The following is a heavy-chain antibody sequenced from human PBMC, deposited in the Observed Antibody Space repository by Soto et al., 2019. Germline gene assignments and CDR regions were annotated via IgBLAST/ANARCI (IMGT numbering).Heavy chain of an antibody. Sequence: QVQLVQSGAEVKKPGSSVKVSCKASGGSFSSYSYNWVRQAPGQGLEWMGRSIPFGKIADYGQAFQDRVTISADTSASTVYMELRSLTSEDTALYYGARDTAVTSAAVRMAYWGQGTLVTVSS. CDR2: SIPFGKIA. V-gene: IGHV1-69*08. J-gene: IGHJ4*02. CDR1: GGSFSSYS. D-gene: IGHD6-25*01. CDR3: ARDTAVTSAAVRMAY.